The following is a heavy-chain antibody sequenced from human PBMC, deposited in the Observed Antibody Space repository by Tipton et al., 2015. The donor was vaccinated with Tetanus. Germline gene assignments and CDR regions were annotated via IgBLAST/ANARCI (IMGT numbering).Heavy chain of an antibody. Sequence: LRLSCTVSGGSINSSYYWGWIRQPPGKGLEWIGSIYYSGYTYYKASLKSRLSLSVDTSKSQFSLSLRSVTAADTAVYYCTRLPRQWLAHGDYWGQGTLVTVSS. CDR2: IYYSGYT. D-gene: IGHD6-19*01. J-gene: IGHJ4*02. V-gene: IGHV4-39*01. CDR1: GGSINSSYY. CDR3: TRLPRQWLAHGDY.